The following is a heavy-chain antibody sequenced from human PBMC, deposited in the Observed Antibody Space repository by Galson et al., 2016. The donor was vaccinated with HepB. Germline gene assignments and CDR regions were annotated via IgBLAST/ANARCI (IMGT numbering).Heavy chain of an antibody. CDR2: IYYNDDG. J-gene: IGHJ2*01. CDR1: GFSLTTRGEA. V-gene: IGHV2-5*01. CDR3: AHRHWRLVGSFFTTSRWYFDL. D-gene: IGHD3-22*01. Sequence: PALVKPTQTLTLTCTFSGFSLTTRGEAVGWIRQPPGKAPEWLALIYYNDDGRYNPSLRSRLTITKDSSKKQVVLTMANVDPVYTATDSCAHRHWRLVGSFFTTSRWYFDLWGRGTRFTVSS.